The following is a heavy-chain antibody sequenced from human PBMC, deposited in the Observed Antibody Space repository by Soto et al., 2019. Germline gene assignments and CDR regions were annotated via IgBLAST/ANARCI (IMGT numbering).Heavy chain of an antibody. CDR2: INRRGVT. J-gene: IGHJ4*02. D-gene: IGHD2-21*01. V-gene: IGHV3-48*02. CDR3: ARDVAEITSYSIDF. CDR1: GFDFSSHD. Sequence: GSLRLSCVASGFDFSSHDMNWVRHAPGKGLEWIAYINRRGVTHYADSVEGRFTISRDNAQNSLFLQMLSLRDEDTAVYYCARDVAEITSYSIDFWGQGVLVTGFS.